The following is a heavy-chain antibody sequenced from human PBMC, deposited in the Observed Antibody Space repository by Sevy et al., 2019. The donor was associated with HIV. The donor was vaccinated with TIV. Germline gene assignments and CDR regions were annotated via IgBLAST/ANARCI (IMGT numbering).Heavy chain of an antibody. CDR1: GGSISSYY. V-gene: IGHV4-59*01. D-gene: IGHD3-3*01. J-gene: IGHJ5*02. CDR3: ARAYDFWSGYYPNWFDP. CDR2: IYYSGST. Sequence: SETLSLTCTVSGGSISSYYWSWIRQPPGKGLEWIGYIYYSGSTNYNPSLKSRVTISVDTSKNQFSLKLGSVTAADTAVYYCARAYDFWSGYYPNWFDPWGQGTLVTVSS.